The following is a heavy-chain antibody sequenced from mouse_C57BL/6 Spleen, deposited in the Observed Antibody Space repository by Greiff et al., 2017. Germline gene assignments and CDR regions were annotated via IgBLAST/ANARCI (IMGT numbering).Heavy chain of an antibody. D-gene: IGHD1-1*02. CDR3: ARKEVFDYGFAY. J-gene: IGHJ3*01. Sequence: QVHVKQPGAELVMPGASVKLSCKASGYTFTSYWMHWVKQRPGQGLEWIGEIDPSDSYTNYNQKFKGKSTLTVDKSSSTAYMQLSSLTSEDSAVYYCARKEVFDYGFAYWGQGTLVTVSA. V-gene: IGHV1-69*01. CDR1: GYTFTSYW. CDR2: IDPSDSYT.